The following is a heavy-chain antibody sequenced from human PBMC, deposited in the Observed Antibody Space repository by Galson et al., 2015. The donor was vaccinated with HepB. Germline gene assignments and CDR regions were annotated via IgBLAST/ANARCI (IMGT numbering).Heavy chain of an antibody. CDR2: IYPGDSDT. D-gene: IGHD3-22*01. CDR1: GYSFTSYW. V-gene: IGHV5-51*01. J-gene: IGHJ4*02. Sequence: QSGAEVKKPGESLKISCKGSGYSFTSYWIGWVRQMPGKGLEWMGIIYPGDSDTRYSPSFQGQVTISADKSISTAYLQWSSLKASDTAMYYCARHVEGYDSSGYYYEYFDYWGQGTLVTVSS. CDR3: ARHVEGYDSSGYYYEYFDY.